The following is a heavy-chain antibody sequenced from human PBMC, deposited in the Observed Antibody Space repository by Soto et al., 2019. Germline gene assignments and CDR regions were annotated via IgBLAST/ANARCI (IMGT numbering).Heavy chain of an antibody. Sequence: GGSLTLSCAASGFTFSSYGMHWVRQDPGKGLEWVAVIWYDGSNKYYADSVKGRFTISRDNSKNTLYLQMNSLRAEDTAVYYCARETKAVAGILEYWGQGTLVTVSS. J-gene: IGHJ4*02. CDR1: GFTFSSYG. D-gene: IGHD6-19*01. CDR2: IWYDGSNK. CDR3: ARETKAVAGILEY. V-gene: IGHV3-33*01.